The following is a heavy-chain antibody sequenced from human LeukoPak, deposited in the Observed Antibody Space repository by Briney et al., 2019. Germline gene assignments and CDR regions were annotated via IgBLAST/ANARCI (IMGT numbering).Heavy chain of an antibody. V-gene: IGHV4-34*01. Sequence: KPSETLSLTCAVYGGSFSGYYWSWIRQPPGKGLEWIGEINHSGSTNYNPSLKSRVTISVDTSKNQFSLKLSSVTAADTAVYYCASTRRIVVPAAMRGLDYWGQGTLVTISS. CDR3: ASTRRIVVPAAMRGLDY. D-gene: IGHD2-2*01. CDR2: INHSGST. J-gene: IGHJ4*02. CDR1: GGSFSGYY.